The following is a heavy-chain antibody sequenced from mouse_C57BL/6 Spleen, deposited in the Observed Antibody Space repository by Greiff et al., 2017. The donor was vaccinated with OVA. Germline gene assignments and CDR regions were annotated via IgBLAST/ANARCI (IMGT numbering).Heavy chain of an antibody. V-gene: IGHV3-6*01. J-gene: IGHJ3*01. CDR1: GYSITSGYF. Sequence: EVQLVESGPGLVKPSQSLSLTCSVTGYSITSGYFWNWIRQFPGNKLEWMGYISYDGSNNYNPSLKNRISITRDTSKNQFFLKLNSVTTEDTATYYCAGRFAFWGQGTLVTVSA. CDR2: ISYDGSN. CDR3: AGRFAF.